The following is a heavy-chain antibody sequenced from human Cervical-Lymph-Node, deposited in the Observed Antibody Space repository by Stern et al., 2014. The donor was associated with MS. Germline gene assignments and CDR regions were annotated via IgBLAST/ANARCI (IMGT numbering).Heavy chain of an antibody. D-gene: IGHD3-3*01. CDR3: ARDYDFWSGYSSYYYGLDV. CDR1: GFIFSRYW. CDR2: IKQDGTEK. J-gene: IGHJ6*02. Sequence: EVQLVESGGGLVQPGGSLSVSCAASGFIFSRYWMSWVRQAPGKGLEWVAQIKQDGTEKRYVDSMKGRFTISRDNLKNSLYLQMHSLRADDTGVYYCARDYDFWSGYSSYYYGLDVWGQGTTVTVSS. V-gene: IGHV3-7*01.